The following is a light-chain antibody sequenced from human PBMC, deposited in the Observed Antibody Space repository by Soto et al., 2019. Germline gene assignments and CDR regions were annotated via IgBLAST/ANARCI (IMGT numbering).Light chain of an antibody. CDR1: ISDVGGYNY. Sequence: QSVLTQPASVSGSPGQSITISCTGTISDVGGYNYVSWYQQHPGKAPKLMIFDVSNWPSGVSNRFSGAKSGNTASLTISGLQAEDEADYYCSSYTTRTSVVFGGGTKLTVL. V-gene: IGLV2-14*01. CDR2: DVS. J-gene: IGLJ2*01. CDR3: SSYTTRTSVV.